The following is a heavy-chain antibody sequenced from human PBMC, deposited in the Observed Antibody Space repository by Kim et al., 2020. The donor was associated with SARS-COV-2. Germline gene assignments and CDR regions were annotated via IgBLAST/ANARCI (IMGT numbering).Heavy chain of an antibody. D-gene: IGHD6-13*01. V-gene: IGHV3-9*01. J-gene: IGHJ5*01. CDR3: AKDSKDGYSSSWLDY. Sequence: AGSVKGRFTISRDNAKNSLYLQMNRLRAEDTALYYCAKDSKDGYSSSWLDYWGQGTLVTVSS.